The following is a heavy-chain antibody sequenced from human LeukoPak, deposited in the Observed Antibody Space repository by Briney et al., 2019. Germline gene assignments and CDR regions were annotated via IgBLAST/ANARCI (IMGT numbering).Heavy chain of an antibody. V-gene: IGHV4-34*01. J-gene: IGHJ4*02. CDR2: IYYSGST. CDR3: ARDRYEYYYGSGSWPDY. D-gene: IGHD3-10*01. Sequence: SETLSLTCAVYGGSFSGYYWGWIRQPPGKGLEWIGSIYYSGSTYYNPSLKSRVTISVDTSKNQFSLKLSSVTAADTAVYYCARDRYEYYYGSGSWPDYWGQGTLVTVSS. CDR1: GGSFSGYY.